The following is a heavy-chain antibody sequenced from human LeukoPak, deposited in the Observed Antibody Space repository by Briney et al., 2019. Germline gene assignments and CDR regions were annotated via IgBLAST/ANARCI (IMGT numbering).Heavy chain of an antibody. V-gene: IGHV3-7*01. CDR3: ARDQTKWEPLRRRNYYYMDV. Sequence: PGGSLRLSCAASGFTFSSYWMSWVRQAPGKGLEWVANIKQDGSEKYYVDSVKGRFTISRDNAKNSLYLQMNSLRAEDTAVYYCARDQTKWEPLRRRNYYYMDVWGKGTTVTVSS. J-gene: IGHJ6*03. CDR1: GFTFSSYW. D-gene: IGHD1-26*01. CDR2: IKQDGSEK.